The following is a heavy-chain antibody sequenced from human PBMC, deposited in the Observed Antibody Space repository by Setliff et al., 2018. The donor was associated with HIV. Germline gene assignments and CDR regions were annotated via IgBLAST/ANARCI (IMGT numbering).Heavy chain of an antibody. D-gene: IGHD3-10*01. J-gene: IGHJ4*02. CDR2: IKSKTDGGTA. Sequence: GGSLRLSCAASGFTFSNAWMSWVRQAPGKGLEWVGRIKSKTDGGTADYAAPVKGRFTISRDDSKSTVYLQMNSLKTEDTAVYYCVGAFLGFWGQGTLVTVSS. CDR1: GFTFSNAW. CDR3: VGAFLGF. V-gene: IGHV3-15*01.